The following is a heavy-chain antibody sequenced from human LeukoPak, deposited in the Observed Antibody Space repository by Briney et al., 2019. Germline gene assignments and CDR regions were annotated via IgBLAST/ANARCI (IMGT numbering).Heavy chain of an antibody. V-gene: IGHV3-21*01. CDR2: ISSRSSYI. CDR1: GFTFSTHT. J-gene: IGHJ4*02. CDR3: VRKTATEEVYFDN. Sequence: WGSLRLSCEASGFTFSTHTMNWVRQAPGKGLEWVSWISSRSSYIFYADSVRGRFIISRDNAKNSLYLQMNSLRPEDTAKYFCVRKTATEEVYFDNWGQGTPVTVSS.